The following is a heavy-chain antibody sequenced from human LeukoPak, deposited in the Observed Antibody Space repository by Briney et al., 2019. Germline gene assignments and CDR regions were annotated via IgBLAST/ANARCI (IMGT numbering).Heavy chain of an antibody. Sequence: ASVKVSCKASGYTFTSYAMNWVRQAPEQGLEWMGWINTNTGNPTYAQGFTGRFVFSLDTSVSTAYLQISSLKAEDTAVYYCARDQSSSWSYYYYMDVWGKGTTVTVSS. CDR2: INTNTGNP. V-gene: IGHV7-4-1*02. CDR1: GYTFTSYA. D-gene: IGHD6-13*01. J-gene: IGHJ6*03. CDR3: ARDQSSSWSYYYYMDV.